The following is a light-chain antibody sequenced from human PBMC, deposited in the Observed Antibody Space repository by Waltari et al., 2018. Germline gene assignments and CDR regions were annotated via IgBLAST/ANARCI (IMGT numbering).Light chain of an antibody. CDR3: QQGYSYPWT. V-gene: IGKV1-16*01. J-gene: IGKJ1*01. CDR1: HGIGNN. CDR2: RSS. Sequence: DIQMTQSPSSLSAPLGATFTITCQASHGIGNNLNWYHQKPGKAPKLLIYRSSSLQSGIPSRFSGSGSGTDFTLTISSLQPEDFATYYCQQGYSYPWTFGQGTKVEIK.